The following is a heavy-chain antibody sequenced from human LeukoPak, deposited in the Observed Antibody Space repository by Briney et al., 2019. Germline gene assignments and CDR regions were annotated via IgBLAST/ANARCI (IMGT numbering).Heavy chain of an antibody. CDR3: ARARTDRYSGSPLYYYMDV. Sequence: PSETLSLTCTVSGGSISSYYWSWIRQPPGKGLEWIGYIYYSGSTNYNPSLKSRVTISVDTSKNQFSLKLSSVTAADTAVYYCARARTDRYSGSPLYYYMDVWGKGTTVTVSS. V-gene: IGHV4-59*01. J-gene: IGHJ6*03. CDR1: GGSISSYY. CDR2: IYYSGST. D-gene: IGHD1-26*01.